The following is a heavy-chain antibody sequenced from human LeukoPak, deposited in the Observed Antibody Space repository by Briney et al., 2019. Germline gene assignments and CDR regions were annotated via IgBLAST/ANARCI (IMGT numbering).Heavy chain of an antibody. J-gene: IGHJ4*02. V-gene: IGHV1-8*01. Sequence: ASVKVSCKASGYTFTSYDINWVRQATGQGLEWMGWMNPNSGNTGYAQKFQGRVTMTRNTSISTAYMELSSLRSEDTAVYYCARVGGYSYGYDYWGQGTLVTVSS. CDR2: MNPNSGNT. CDR3: ARVGGYSYGYDY. CDR1: GYTFTSYD. D-gene: IGHD5-18*01.